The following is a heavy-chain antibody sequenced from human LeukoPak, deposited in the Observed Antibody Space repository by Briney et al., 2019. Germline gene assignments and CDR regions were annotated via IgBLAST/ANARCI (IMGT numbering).Heavy chain of an antibody. CDR2: IYYCGST. CDR1: GGSISSYY. D-gene: IGHD6-13*01. J-gene: IGHJ4*02. Sequence: SETLSLTCTVSGGSISSYYWSWIRQPPGKGLEWIGYIYYCGSTNYNPSLKSRVTISVDTSKNQFSLKLSSVTAADTAVYYCARVPYSSSWYREYYFDYWGQGTLVTVSS. V-gene: IGHV4-59*01. CDR3: ARVPYSSSWYREYYFDY.